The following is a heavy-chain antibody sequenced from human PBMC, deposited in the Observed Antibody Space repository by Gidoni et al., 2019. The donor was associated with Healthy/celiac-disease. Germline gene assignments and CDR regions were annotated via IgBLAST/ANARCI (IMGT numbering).Heavy chain of an antibody. CDR3: ARDYSGSSPAGDY. CDR2: ISYDGSNK. D-gene: IGHD1-26*01. Sequence: QVQLVESGGGVVQPGRSLRLSCAASGFTFSGYSMHWVRQAPGKGLEWVAVISYDGSNKYYADSVKGRFTISRDNSKNTLYLQMNSLRAEDTAVYYCARDYSGSSPAGDYWGQGTLVTVSS. J-gene: IGHJ4*02. CDR1: GFTFSGYS. V-gene: IGHV3-30-3*01.